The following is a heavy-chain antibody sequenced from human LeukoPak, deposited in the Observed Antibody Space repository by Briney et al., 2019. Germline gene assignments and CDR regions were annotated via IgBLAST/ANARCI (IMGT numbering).Heavy chain of an antibody. CDR1: GFNFSNYA. J-gene: IGHJ6*02. D-gene: IGHD2-21*02. V-gene: IGHV3-23*01. CDR3: AKGDYGDSSYYYYGMDV. Sequence: GGSLRLSCAGSGFNFSNYAMTWVRQAPGKGLEWVTVISGSGGSAYYADSVKARFTISRDKSKDTVFLQMNSLRGDDTAVYYCAKGDYGDSSYYYYGMDVWGQGTMVTVSS. CDR2: ISGSGGSA.